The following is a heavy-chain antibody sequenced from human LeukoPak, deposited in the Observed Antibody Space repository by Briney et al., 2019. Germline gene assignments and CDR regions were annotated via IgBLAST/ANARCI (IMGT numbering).Heavy chain of an antibody. CDR2: ISWNSGSI. J-gene: IGHJ4*02. Sequence: GGSLRLSCAASGFTFDDYAMHWVRQAPGKGLEWVSGISWNSGSIGYADSVKGRFTISRDNTKNSLYLQMNSLRAEDMALYYCAKDTTGEMATIHDYWGQGTLVTVSS. D-gene: IGHD5-24*01. V-gene: IGHV3-9*03. CDR3: AKDTTGEMATIHDY. CDR1: GFTFDDYA.